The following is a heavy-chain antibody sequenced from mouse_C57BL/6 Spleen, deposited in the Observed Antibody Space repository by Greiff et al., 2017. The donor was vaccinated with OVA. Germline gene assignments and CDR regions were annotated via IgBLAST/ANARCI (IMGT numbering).Heavy chain of an antibody. CDR2: LWRGGST. Sequence: VQLQQSGPGLVQPSQSLSITCTVSGFSLTSYGVHWVRQSPGKGLEWLGVLWRGGSTDYNAAFMSRLSITKDNSKSQVFFKMNSLQADDTAIYYCAKPSIVTHYYAMDYWGQGTSVTVSS. CDR3: AKPSIVTHYYAMDY. V-gene: IGHV2-5*01. D-gene: IGHD2-5*01. J-gene: IGHJ4*01. CDR1: GFSLTSYG.